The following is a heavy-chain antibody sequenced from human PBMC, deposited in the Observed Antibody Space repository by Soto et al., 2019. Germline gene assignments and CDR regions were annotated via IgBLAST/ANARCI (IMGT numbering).Heavy chain of an antibody. D-gene: IGHD1-7*01. CDR2: ISAYNGNT. CDR1: GYTFTSYG. V-gene: IGHV1-18*01. CDR3: ARGGISLNNWSYAGVLNDY. J-gene: IGHJ4*02. Sequence: ASVKVSCKASGYTFTSYGISWVRQAPGQGLEWMGWISAYNGNTNYAQKLQGRVTMTTDTSTSTAYMELRSLRSDDTAVYYCARGGISLNNWSYAGVLNDYWGQGTLVTVSS.